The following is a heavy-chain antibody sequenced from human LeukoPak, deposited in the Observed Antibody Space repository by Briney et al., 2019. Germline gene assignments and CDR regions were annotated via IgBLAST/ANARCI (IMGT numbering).Heavy chain of an antibody. CDR1: GYTFTSYG. D-gene: IGHD3-3*01. J-gene: IGHJ4*02. CDR3: ARDGFLEWLFDY. CDR2: ISAYNGNT. V-gene: IGHV1-18*01. Sequence: ASVKVSCKASGYTFTSYGISWVRQAPGQGLEWMGWISAYNGNTSYAQKLQGRVTMTTDTSTSTAYMELRTLRSDDTAVYYCARDGFLEWLFDYWGQGTLVTVSS.